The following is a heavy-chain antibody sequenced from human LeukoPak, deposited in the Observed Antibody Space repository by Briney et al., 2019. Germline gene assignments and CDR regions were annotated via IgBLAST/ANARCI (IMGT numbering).Heavy chain of an antibody. D-gene: IGHD6-19*01. Sequence: SVKLSCNGSGGSLSSYDICWVRQAPGQGLEWMGGGVPIFGRANYAQKFQGRVTITADETTSAAYLELSSLRSEDTAVYYCARAAVSPGIAVAARTPFDYWGQGTLVIVSS. J-gene: IGHJ4*02. CDR2: GVPIFGRA. CDR1: GGSLSSYD. V-gene: IGHV1-69*13. CDR3: ARAAVSPGIAVAARTPFDY.